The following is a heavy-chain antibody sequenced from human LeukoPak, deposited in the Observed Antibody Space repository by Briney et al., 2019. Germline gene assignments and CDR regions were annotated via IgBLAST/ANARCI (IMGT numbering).Heavy chain of an antibody. D-gene: IGHD3-22*01. J-gene: IGHJ1*01. CDR2: IKSKTDGGTT. V-gene: IGHV3-15*07. Sequence: PGGSLRLSCAASGFTFSNAWMNWVRQAPGKGLEWVGRIKSKTDGGTTDYAAPVKGRFTISRDDPRNTLYLQMDSLKIEDTAVYYCTTDRYYDNSELQFQHWGQGTLVTVSS. CDR1: GFTFSNAW. CDR3: TTDRYYDNSELQFQH.